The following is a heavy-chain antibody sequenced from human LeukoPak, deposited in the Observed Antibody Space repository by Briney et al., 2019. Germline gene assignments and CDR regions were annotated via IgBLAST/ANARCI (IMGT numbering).Heavy chain of an antibody. V-gene: IGHV3-30*02. D-gene: IGHD3-10*01. Sequence: GGSLRLSCAASGFTFSSYGMHWVRQAPGKGLEWVSFIRYDGSNKYYADSVKGRFTISRDNSKNTLYLQMNSLRAEDTAVYYCGKKMVRGVTSENWFDPWGQGTLVTVSS. CDR3: GKKMVRGVTSENWFDP. CDR1: GFTFSSYG. CDR2: IRYDGSNK. J-gene: IGHJ5*02.